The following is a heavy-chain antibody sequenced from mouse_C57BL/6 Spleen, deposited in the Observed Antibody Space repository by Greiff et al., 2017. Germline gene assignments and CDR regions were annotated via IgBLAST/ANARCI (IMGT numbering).Heavy chain of an antibody. J-gene: IGHJ2*01. CDR2: IHPNSGST. CDR3: VPSYDSGRVDFDY. Sequence: QVQLQQPGAELVKPGASVKLSCKASGYTFTSYWMHWVKQRPGQGLEWIGMIHPNSGSTNYNEKFKSKATLTVDKSSSTAYMQLSSLTSEDSAVYYCVPSYDSGRVDFDYWGQGTTLTVSS. V-gene: IGHV1-64*01. CDR1: GYTFTSYW. D-gene: IGHD1-1*01.